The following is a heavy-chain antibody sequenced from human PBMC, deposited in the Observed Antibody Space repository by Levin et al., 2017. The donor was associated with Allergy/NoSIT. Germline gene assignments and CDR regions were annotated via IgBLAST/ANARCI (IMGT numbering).Heavy chain of an antibody. Sequence: PSETLSLTCTVSGGSISGGGYHWTWIRQHPEKGLEWIGYIYYSGSTFYNPSLKSRLMISVDTSKNQFSLNVSSVTAADTAVYYCAREDGSTFDFWGRGALVTVAS. D-gene: IGHD2-2*03. J-gene: IGHJ4*02. CDR1: GGSISGGGYH. V-gene: IGHV4-31*03. CDR3: AREDGSTFDF. CDR2: IYYSGST.